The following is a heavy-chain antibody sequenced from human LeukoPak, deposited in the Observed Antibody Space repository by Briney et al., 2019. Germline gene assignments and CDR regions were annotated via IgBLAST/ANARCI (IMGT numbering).Heavy chain of an antibody. CDR2: ISHDGRTT. J-gene: IGHJ2*01. CDR3: ANGGLWYFDL. CDR1: GFTFSNYA. D-gene: IGHD3-16*01. V-gene: IGHV3-30*04. Sequence: GGSLRLSCAASGFTFSNYAIHWVCQAPGKGLEWVAVISHDGRTTYYADSVKGRFTITRDNSRNTLYLEMNSLRAEDTAVYYCANGGLWYFDLWGRGTLVTVSS.